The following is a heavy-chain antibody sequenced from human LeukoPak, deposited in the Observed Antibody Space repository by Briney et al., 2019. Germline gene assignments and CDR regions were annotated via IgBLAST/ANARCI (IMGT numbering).Heavy chain of an antibody. J-gene: IGHJ4*02. D-gene: IGHD2-2*01. CDR3: ARDNPARRFDY. CDR2: IKQDGSEK. Sequence: GGSLRLSCVASRFTFSNYWMSWVRQAPGKGLEWVANIKQDGSEKYYVDSVKGRFTISRDNAKNSLYLQMNSLRAEDTAVYYCARDNPARRFDYWGQGTLVTVSS. V-gene: IGHV3-7*01. CDR1: RFTFSNYW.